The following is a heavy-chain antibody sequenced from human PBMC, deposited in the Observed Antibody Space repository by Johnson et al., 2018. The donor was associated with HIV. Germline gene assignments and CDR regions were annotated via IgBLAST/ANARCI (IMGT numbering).Heavy chain of an antibody. J-gene: IGHJ3*01. Sequence: VQLVESGGGLVKPGGSLRLSCAASGFTFSNAWMSWIRQAPGKGLEWVSYITSTGITVYYAASVKGRFTISRDNAKNSVYLQMNSLEAEDTAVYYCARAPEVRGVDAFDVWGQGTVVTVSS. CDR3: ARAPEVRGVDAFDV. CDR1: GFTFSNAW. CDR2: ITSTGITV. V-gene: IGHV3-11*04. D-gene: IGHD3-10*01.